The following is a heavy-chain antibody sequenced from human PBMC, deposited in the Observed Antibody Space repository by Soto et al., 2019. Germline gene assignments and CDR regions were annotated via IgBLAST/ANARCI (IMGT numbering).Heavy chain of an antibody. CDR1: GYTFTSYG. Sequence: EASVKVSCKASGYTFTSYGISWVRQAPGQGLEWMGWISAYNGNTNYAQKLQGRVTMTTDTSTSTAYMELRNLRSDDTAVYYCARAAYEILTGYYRHWGQGTQVTVSS. D-gene: IGHD3-9*01. V-gene: IGHV1-18*01. J-gene: IGHJ4*02. CDR2: ISAYNGNT. CDR3: ARAAYEILTGYYRH.